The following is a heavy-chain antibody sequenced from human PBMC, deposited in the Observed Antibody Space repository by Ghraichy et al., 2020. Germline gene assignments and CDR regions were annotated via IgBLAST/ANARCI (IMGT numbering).Heavy chain of an antibody. D-gene: IGHD5-12*01. J-gene: IGHJ4*02. CDR3: ARDPSGYVFDY. V-gene: IGHV6-1*01. CDR1: GDSVSGNSVS. Sequence: SEPLSLTCAISGDSVSGNSVSWNWIRQSPSRGLEWLGRTYYRSKWYNDYALSVKSRITINPDTSKNQFSLQLNSVTPEDTAVYYCARDPSGYVFDYWGQGTLVTVSS. CDR2: TYYRSKWYN.